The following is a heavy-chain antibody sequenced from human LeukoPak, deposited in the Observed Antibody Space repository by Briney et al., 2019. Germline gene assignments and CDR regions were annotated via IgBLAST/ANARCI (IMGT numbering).Heavy chain of an antibody. D-gene: IGHD1-26*01. CDR1: GFTFSDYY. V-gene: IGHV3-11*01. Sequence: GGSLRLSCAASGFTFSDYYMTWIRQVPGKGLEWVSYTSGVADVIYYADSVKGRFTISRDNAKSSVYLQMNSLRVEDTALYYCARGGAHGMDVWGQGTTVTVSS. J-gene: IGHJ6*02. CDR3: ARGGAHGMDV. CDR2: TSGVADVI.